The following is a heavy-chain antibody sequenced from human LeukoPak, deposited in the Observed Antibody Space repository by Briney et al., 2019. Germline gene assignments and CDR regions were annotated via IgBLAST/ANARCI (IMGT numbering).Heavy chain of an antibody. D-gene: IGHD4-17*01. J-gene: IGHJ6*02. CDR2: IAFDVSNA. Sequence: GRSLRLSCVASGFTFSSYAMHWVRQAPGKGLEWVAVIAFDVSNALYADSVKGRFTISRDISKSTLYLEMNSLKAEDSAICYCSRGRYGDYSRSGYYYGMDVWGQGTTVTVSS. CDR1: GFTFSSYA. V-gene: IGHV3-30-3*01. CDR3: SRGRYGDYSRSGYYYGMDV.